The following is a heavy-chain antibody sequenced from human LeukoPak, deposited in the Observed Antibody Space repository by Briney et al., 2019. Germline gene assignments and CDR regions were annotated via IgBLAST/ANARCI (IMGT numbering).Heavy chain of an antibody. D-gene: IGHD3-16*01. CDR2: ISAKNGNT. J-gene: IGHJ4*02. CDR3: ARGGGQWGYFDY. Sequence: ASVKVSCKASGYTFTTNGIIWVRQAPGQGLEWMGWISAKNGNTNYAQNLQGRVTMTSDTSTSTAYMELRSLRSDDTAVYYCARGGGQWGYFDYWGQGTLVTVSS. V-gene: IGHV1-18*04. CDR1: GYTFTTNG.